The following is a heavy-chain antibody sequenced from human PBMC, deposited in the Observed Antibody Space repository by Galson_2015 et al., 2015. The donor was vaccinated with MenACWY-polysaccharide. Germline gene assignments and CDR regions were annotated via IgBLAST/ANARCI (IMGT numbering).Heavy chain of an antibody. CDR3: ARFTQTDAFDI. V-gene: IGHV4-61*02. J-gene: IGHJ3*02. CDR1: GGSISSGSYY. CDR2: IYTSGST. Sequence: TLSLTCTVSGGSISSGSYYWSWTRQPAGKGLEWIGRIYTSGSTNYNPSLKSRVTISVDTSKNQFPLKLSSVTAADTAVYYCARFTQTDAFDIWGQGTMVTVSS. D-gene: IGHD3-16*01.